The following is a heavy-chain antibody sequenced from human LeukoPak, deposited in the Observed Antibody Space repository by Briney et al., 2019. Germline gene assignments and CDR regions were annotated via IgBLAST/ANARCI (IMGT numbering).Heavy chain of an antibody. J-gene: IGHJ4*02. D-gene: IGHD2-15*01. V-gene: IGHV3-30-3*01. CDR1: GFTFSSYA. Sequence: GGSLRLSCAASGFTFSSYAMHWVRQAPGKGLEWVAVISYDGSNKYYADSVKGRFTISRDNSKNTLYLQMNSLRAEDTAVYYCARGRIECIGGSCYYPVFDYWGQGTLVTVSS. CDR3: ARGRIECIGGSCYYPVFDY. CDR2: ISYDGSNK.